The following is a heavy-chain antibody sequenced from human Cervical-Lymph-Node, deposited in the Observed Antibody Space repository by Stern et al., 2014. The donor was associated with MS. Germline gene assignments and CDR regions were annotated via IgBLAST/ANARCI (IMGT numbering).Heavy chain of an antibody. J-gene: IGHJ4*02. CDR2: IWFDGSNK. D-gene: IGHD6-19*01. CDR3: ARVPSGWQTGFDY. Sequence: QVQLVESGGGVVQPERSLRLSCAASGFDFRIYGMQWVRQTPGKGLEWVAVIWFDGSNKNYADSVKGRFTISRDNSKNTLYLQMNSLRAADTAVYYCARVPSGWQTGFDYWGQGTLVTVSP. V-gene: IGHV3-33*01. CDR1: GFDFRIYG.